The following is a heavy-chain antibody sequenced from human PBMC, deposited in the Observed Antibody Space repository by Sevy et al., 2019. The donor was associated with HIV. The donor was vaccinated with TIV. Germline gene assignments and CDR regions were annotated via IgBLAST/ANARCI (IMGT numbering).Heavy chain of an antibody. V-gene: IGHV3-33*08. J-gene: IGHJ4*02. CDR1: GFTVSSNY. Sequence: GGSLRLSCAASGFTVSSNYMSWVRQAPGKGLEWVAVIWYDGSNKYYADSVKGRFTISRDNSKNTLYLQMNSLRAEDTAVYYCARDAYYYDSSGYYLDSYFDYWGQGTLVTVSS. D-gene: IGHD3-22*01. CDR3: ARDAYYYDSSGYYLDSYFDY. CDR2: IWYDGSNK.